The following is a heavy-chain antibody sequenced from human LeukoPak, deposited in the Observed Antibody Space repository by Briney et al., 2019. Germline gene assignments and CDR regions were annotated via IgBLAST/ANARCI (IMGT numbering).Heavy chain of an antibody. Sequence: GGSLRLSCAASGFTFSSYSLNWVRQAPGKGLECVSFISSSSITIYYADSVRGRFTISRDNAEKSLYLQMNSLRAEDMAVYYCARDRGGSYSAIDYWGQGTLVTVSS. CDR2: ISSSSITI. D-gene: IGHD2-15*01. CDR3: ARDRGGSYSAIDY. CDR1: GFTFSSYS. V-gene: IGHV3-48*04. J-gene: IGHJ4*02.